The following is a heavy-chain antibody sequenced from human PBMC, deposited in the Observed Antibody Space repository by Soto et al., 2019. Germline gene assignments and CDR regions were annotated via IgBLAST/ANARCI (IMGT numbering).Heavy chain of an antibody. CDR3: ARLGGFYQXFDS. J-gene: IGHJ4*02. Sequence: GGSLRLSCAASGFAFNRYWMTWVRQAPGKGLEWVANINQDGSEKYYVDSVKGRFTISRDNAKNSLYLQMNSLRAEDTAVYYCARLGGFYQXFDSWGQGTLVTVSS. CDR2: INQDGSEK. CDR1: GFAFNRYW. V-gene: IGHV3-7*01. D-gene: IGHD3-22*01.